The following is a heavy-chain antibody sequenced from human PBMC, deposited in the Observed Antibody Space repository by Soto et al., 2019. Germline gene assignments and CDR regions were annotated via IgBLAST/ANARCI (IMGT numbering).Heavy chain of an antibody. CDR3: ARDYYASSGYPSTHYYGMDV. CDR2: IYYSGST. Sequence: QVQLQESGPGLVKPSETLSLTCTVSGGSVSSGSYYWSWIRQPPGKGLEWIGYIYYSGSTNYNPSLKSRATISVDTSKNQFSLKLSSVTAADTAVYYCARDYYASSGYPSTHYYGMDVWGQGTTVTVSS. J-gene: IGHJ6*02. D-gene: IGHD3-22*01. V-gene: IGHV4-61*01. CDR1: GGSVSSGSYY.